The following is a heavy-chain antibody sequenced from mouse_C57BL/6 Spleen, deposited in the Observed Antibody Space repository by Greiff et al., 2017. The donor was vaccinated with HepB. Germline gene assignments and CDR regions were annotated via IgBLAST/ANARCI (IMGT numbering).Heavy chain of an antibody. J-gene: IGHJ2*01. D-gene: IGHD3-2*02. Sequence: VKLQQSGAELVRPGASVKLSCKASGYTFTDYYINWVKQRPGQGLEWIARIYPGSGNTYYNEKFKGKATLTAEKSSSTAYMQLSSLTSEDSAVYFCARLGGTQLRLSFDYWGQGTTLTVSS. CDR1: GYTFTDYY. CDR3: ARLGGTQLRLSFDY. CDR2: IYPGSGNT. V-gene: IGHV1-76*01.